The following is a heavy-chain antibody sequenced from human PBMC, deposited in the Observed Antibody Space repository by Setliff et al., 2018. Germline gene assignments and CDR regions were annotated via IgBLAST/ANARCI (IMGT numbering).Heavy chain of an antibody. V-gene: IGHV4-59*01. CDR2: IYYSGST. Sequence: KTSETLSLTCTVSGGSISSYYWSWIRQPPGKGLEWIGYIYYSGSTNYNPSLKSRVTISVDTSKNQFSLKLSSVTAADTAVYYCAGQWRNDAFDIWGQGTMVTVSS. CDR3: AGQWRNDAFDI. J-gene: IGHJ3*02. D-gene: IGHD2-8*01. CDR1: GGSISSYY.